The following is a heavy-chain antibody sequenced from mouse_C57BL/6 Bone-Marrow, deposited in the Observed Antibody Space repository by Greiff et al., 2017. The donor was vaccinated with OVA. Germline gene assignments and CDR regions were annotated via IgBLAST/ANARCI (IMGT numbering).Heavy chain of an antibody. J-gene: IGHJ2*01. CDR1: YTFSRRVH. D-gene: IGHD2-4*01. Sequence: VKLMESGPELARPWASVKISCQAFYTFSRRVHFAIRDTNYWMQWVKQRPGQGLEWIGAIYPGNGDTSYNQKFKGKATLTADKSSSTAYMQLSSLTSEYSAVYFCARRDDFYYFDYWGQGTTLTVSS. V-gene: IGHV1-87*01. CDR3: SEYSAVYFCARRDDFYYFDY. CDR2: GQGLEWIG.